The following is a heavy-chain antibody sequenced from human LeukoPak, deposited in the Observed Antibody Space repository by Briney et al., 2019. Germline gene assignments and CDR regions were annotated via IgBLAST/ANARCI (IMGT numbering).Heavy chain of an antibody. CDR1: GGSFSGYY. V-gene: IGHV4-34*01. J-gene: IGHJ4*02. CDR3: ARGPHTGVNYYDSSGYYY. Sequence: SETLSLTCAVYGGSFSGYYWSWIRQPPGKGLEWIGEINHSGSTNYNPSLKSRVTISVDTSKNQFSLKLSSVTAADTAVYYCARGPHTGVNYYDSSGYYYWGRGTLVTVSS. D-gene: IGHD3-22*01. CDR2: INHSGST.